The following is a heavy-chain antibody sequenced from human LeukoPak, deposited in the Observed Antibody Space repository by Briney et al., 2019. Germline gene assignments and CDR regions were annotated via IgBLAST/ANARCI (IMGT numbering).Heavy chain of an antibody. CDR2: IWYDGSNK. CDR1: GFTFSSYG. Sequence: GRSLGLSCAASGFTFSSYGMHWVRQAPGKGLEWVAVIWYDGSNKYYADSVKGRFTISRDNSKNTLYLQMNSLRAEDTAVYYCARVSTPRGPLRYFDWLPDYWGQGTLVTVSS. D-gene: IGHD3-9*01. V-gene: IGHV3-33*01. J-gene: IGHJ4*02. CDR3: ARVSTPRGPLRYFDWLPDY.